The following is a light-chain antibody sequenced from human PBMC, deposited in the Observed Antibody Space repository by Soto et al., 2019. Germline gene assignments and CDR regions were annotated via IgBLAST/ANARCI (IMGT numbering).Light chain of an antibody. Sequence: EIVLTQSPGTLSLSPGERATLSCRASQSVRNNYLAWYQQKPGQAPRLLIYDASSRATGIPDRFSGGGSGTDFTLTISRLEPEDFAVYYCQQYGSSPPLTFGGGTKVDIK. J-gene: IGKJ4*01. V-gene: IGKV3-20*01. CDR2: DAS. CDR1: QSVRNNY. CDR3: QQYGSSPPLT.